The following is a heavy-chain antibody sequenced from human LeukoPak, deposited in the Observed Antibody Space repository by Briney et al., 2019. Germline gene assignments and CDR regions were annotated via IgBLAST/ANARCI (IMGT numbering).Heavy chain of an antibody. V-gene: IGHV4-59*01. J-gene: IGHJ5*02. CDR2: IYYSGST. CDR1: GDSISSYY. Sequence: SETLSLTCTVSGDSISSYYWSWIRQPPGKGLEWIGYIYYSGSTNYNPSLKSRVTISVDTSKNQFSLKLSSVTAADTAVYYCARDNSVGDTAWWFDPWGQGTLVTVSS. D-gene: IGHD1-26*01. CDR3: ARDNSVGDTAWWFDP.